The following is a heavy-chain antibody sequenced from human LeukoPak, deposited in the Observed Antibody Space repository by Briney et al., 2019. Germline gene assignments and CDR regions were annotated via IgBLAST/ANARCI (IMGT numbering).Heavy chain of an antibody. CDR2: INPNSGGT. CDR3: ARAPPITRGPFDP. Sequence: ASEKVSCKASGYTFTGYYMHWVRQAPGQELEWMGWINPNSGGTIYAQKFQGRVTMTRDTSISTVYMELSRLRSDDTAVYYCARAPPITRGPFDPWGQGTLVTVSS. J-gene: IGHJ5*02. D-gene: IGHD3-10*01. V-gene: IGHV1-2*02. CDR1: GYTFTGYY.